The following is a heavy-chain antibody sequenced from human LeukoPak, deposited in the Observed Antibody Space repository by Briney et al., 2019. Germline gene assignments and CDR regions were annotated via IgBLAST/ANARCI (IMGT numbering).Heavy chain of an antibody. CDR3: ASLTAAAPYYYYYMDV. Sequence: GGSLRLSCAASGFTFSSYETNWVRQAPGKGLEWVSCISSSGSTIYYADSVKGRFTISRDNAKNSLYLQMNSLRAEDTAVYYCASLTAAAPYYYYYMDVWGKGTTVTVSS. CDR1: GFTFSSYE. J-gene: IGHJ6*03. V-gene: IGHV3-48*03. CDR2: ISSSGSTI. D-gene: IGHD6-13*01.